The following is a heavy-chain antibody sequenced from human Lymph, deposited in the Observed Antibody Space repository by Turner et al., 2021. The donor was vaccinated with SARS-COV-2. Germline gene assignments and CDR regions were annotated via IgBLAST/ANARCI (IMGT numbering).Heavy chain of an antibody. Sequence: EVQLVESGGGLVKPGGSLRLSCAASGFTFSSYSMNWVRQAQGKGLERVSYISSSSSYIYYADSVKGRFTISSENAKNSLYLQMNSLRAEDTAVYYCARGDYGDYGTVYFDYWGQGTLVTVSS. D-gene: IGHD4-17*01. V-gene: IGHV3-21*01. CDR3: ARGDYGDYGTVYFDY. J-gene: IGHJ4*02. CDR2: ISSSSSYI. CDR1: GFTFSSYS.